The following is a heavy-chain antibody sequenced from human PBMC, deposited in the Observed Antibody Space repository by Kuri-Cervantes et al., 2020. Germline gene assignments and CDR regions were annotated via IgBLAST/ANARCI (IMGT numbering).Heavy chain of an antibody. CDR1: GGSFNSYG. J-gene: IGHJ6*03. CDR2: IIPMFGPA. V-gene: IGHV1-69*13. Sequence: SVKVFCKASGGSFNSYGFSWVRQAPGQGLEWMGGIIPMFGPANYAQKFQGRLTITADESTKTAYMELSRLRSDDTAVYYCTKGTIYGVATDFYRYYYMDVWGKGTTVTVSS. CDR3: TKGTIYGVATDFYRYYYMDV. D-gene: IGHD3-3*01.